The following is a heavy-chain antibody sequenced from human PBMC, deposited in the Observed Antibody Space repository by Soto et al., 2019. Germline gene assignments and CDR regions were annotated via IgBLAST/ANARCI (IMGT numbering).Heavy chain of an antibody. D-gene: IGHD3-22*01. CDR2: NTSSSDTI. V-gene: IGHV3-48*02. CDR3: ARVVVVIPPGYYYAMDV. Sequence: PAASLRRSCSASGFTFSSFHMNWVRQAPGRGLEWVAYNTSSSDTIYYANSVKGRFNNSRDNGKKSLFLQMNSLRDEDTAVYYCARVVVVIPPGYYYAMDVWGQGT. J-gene: IGHJ6*02. CDR1: GFTFSSFH.